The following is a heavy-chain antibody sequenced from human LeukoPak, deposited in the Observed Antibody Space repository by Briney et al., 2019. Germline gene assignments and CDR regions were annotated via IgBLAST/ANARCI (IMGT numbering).Heavy chain of an antibody. J-gene: IGHJ3*02. CDR1: GGSISSGGYY. CDR3: ATQWELRLRAFDI. D-gene: IGHD1-26*01. CDR2: IYHSGST. V-gene: IGHV4-30-2*03. Sequence: SETLSLTCTVSGGSISSGGYYWSWIRQPPGKGLEWIGYIYHSGSTYYNPSLKSRVTISVDTSKNQFSLKLSSVTAADTAVYYCATQWELRLRAFDIWGQGTMVTVSS.